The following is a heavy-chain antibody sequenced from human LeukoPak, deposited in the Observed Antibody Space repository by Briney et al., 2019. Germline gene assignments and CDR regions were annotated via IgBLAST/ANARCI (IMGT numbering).Heavy chain of an antibody. Sequence: SETLSLTCAVYGGSFSGYYWSWIRQPPGKGLEWIGDINHSGSTNYNPSLKSRVTISVDTSKNQFSLKLSSVTAADTAVYYCASAIRYFDWLPSYWGQGTLVTVSS. CDR2: INHSGST. J-gene: IGHJ4*02. V-gene: IGHV4-34*01. CDR1: GGSFSGYY. D-gene: IGHD3-9*01. CDR3: ASAIRYFDWLPSY.